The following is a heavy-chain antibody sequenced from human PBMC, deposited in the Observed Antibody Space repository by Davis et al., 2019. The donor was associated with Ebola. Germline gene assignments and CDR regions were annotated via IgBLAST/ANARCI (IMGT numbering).Heavy chain of an antibody. CDR2: IYHSGST. Sequence: SETLSLTCAVYGGSFSGYSWSWIRQPPGKGLEWIGYIYHSGSTYYNPSLKSRVTISVDRSKNQFSLKLSSVTAADTAVYYCARGGAGAAGGWFDPWGQGTLVTVSS. V-gene: IGHV4-30-2*01. D-gene: IGHD6-13*01. CDR1: GGSFSGYS. J-gene: IGHJ5*02. CDR3: ARGGAGAAGGWFDP.